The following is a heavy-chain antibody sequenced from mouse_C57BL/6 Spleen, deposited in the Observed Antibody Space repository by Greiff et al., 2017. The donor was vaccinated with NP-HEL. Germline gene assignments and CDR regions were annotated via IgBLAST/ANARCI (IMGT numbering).Heavy chain of an antibody. D-gene: IGHD1-1*01. CDR3: TRGGDYCGSSYRFDY. V-gene: IGHV1-5*01. Sequence: DVKLQESGTVLARPGASVKMSCKTSGYTFTSYWMHWVKQRPGQGLEWIGAIYPGNSDTSYNQKFKGKAKLTAVTSASTAYMELSSLTNEDSAVYYCTRGGDYCGSSYRFDYWGQGTTLTVSS. J-gene: IGHJ2*01. CDR1: GYTFTSYW. CDR2: IYPGNSDT.